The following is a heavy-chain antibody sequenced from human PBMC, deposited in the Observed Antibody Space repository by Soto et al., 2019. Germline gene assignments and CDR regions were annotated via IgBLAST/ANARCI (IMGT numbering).Heavy chain of an antibody. CDR2: ISYDGSNK. CDR3: ARDRGVPAATFDY. CDR1: GFTFSSYA. V-gene: IGHV3-30-3*01. Sequence: PGGSLRLSCAGSGFTFSSYAMHWVRQAPGKGLEWVAVISYDGSNKYYADSVKGRFTISRDNSKNTLYLQMNSLRAEDTAVYYCARDRGVPAATFDYWGQGTLVTVSS. D-gene: IGHD2-2*01. J-gene: IGHJ4*02.